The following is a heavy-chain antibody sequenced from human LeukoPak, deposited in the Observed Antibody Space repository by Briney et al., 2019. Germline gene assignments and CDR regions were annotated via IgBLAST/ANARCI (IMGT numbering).Heavy chain of an antibody. CDR1: GFTFSSYG. CDR2: IWYDGSNK. D-gene: IGHD1-1*01. CDR3: ARGRRVRPHNWFDP. V-gene: IGHV3-33*01. J-gene: IGHJ5*02. Sequence: GGSLRLSYAASGFTFSSYGMHWVRQAPGKGLEWVAVIWYDGSNKYYADSVKGRFTISRDNSKNTLYLQMNSLRAEDTAVYYCARGRRVRPHNWFDPWGQGTLVTVSS.